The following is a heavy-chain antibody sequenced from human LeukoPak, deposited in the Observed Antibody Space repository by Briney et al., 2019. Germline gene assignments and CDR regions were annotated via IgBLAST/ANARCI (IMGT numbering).Heavy chain of an antibody. CDR2: IRDDGSHK. V-gene: IGHV3-30*02. CDR1: GFTFSTYG. CDR3: AKFSLWSSSADY. D-gene: IGHD3-3*01. Sequence: GGSLRFSCAASGFTFSTYGMHWVRQAPGKGLEWVAFIRDDGSHKYYADSVKGRFTISRDNSKNTLYLQMNSLRAEDTAVYYCAKFSLWSSSADYWGQGTLVTVSS. J-gene: IGHJ4*02.